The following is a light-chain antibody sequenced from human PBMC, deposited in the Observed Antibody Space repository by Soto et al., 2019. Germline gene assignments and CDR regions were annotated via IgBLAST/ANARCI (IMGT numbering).Light chain of an antibody. J-gene: IGKJ2*01. CDR3: QQYNKCLYT. CDR1: QSVSNN. V-gene: IGKV3-15*01. Sequence: EIGMTQSPATLSVSPGERVTLSCRASQSVSNNLAWYQQKPGQAPRLLFYAASTRATGTPARFSGSGSGTEFTLTISPLQSEDFAFYYCQQYNKCLYTFGQGTKLEIK. CDR2: AAS.